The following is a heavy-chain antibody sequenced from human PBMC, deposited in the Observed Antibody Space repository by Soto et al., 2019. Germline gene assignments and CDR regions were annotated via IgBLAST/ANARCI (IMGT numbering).Heavy chain of an antibody. CDR1: GYTFTSYY. V-gene: IGHV1-46*01. CDR2: INPSGGST. J-gene: IGHJ4*02. Sequence: ASVKVSCKASGYTFTSYYMHWLQQAPGQGLEWMGIINPSGGSTSYAQKFQGRVTMTRDTSTSTVYMELSSLRSEDTAVYYCARSGNWNDCAYWGQGTLVTVSS. D-gene: IGHD1-20*01. CDR3: ARSGNWNDCAY.